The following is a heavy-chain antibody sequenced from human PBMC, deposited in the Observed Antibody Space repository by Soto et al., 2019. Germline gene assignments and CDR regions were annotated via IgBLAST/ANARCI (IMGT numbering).Heavy chain of an antibody. CDR3: TTGRTGYCSGISCYTEENSMDV. Sequence: EGQLVESGGGLVKPGESLRLSCVASGFNFNSAWMSWVRQAPGKGLEWVARIRSNSDGGTSDYPAPVRGRFTVSRDDSKNTLYLQMSSLKTEDTALYYCTTGRTGYCSGISCYTEENSMDVWGQGTTVTVSS. V-gene: IGHV3-15*01. D-gene: IGHD2-2*01. CDR2: IRSNSDGGTS. CDR1: GFNFNSAW. J-gene: IGHJ6*02.